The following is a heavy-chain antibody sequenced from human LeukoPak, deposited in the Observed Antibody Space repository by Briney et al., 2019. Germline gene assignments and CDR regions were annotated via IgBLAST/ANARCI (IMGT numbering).Heavy chain of an antibody. Sequence: GGSLRLSCAASGFPFSDYWMTWVRQAPGKGLEWVANIKQDGSEKYYVDSVKGRFTISRDNAKNSLFVQMNSLRAEDTAVYYCARAVGYSSGWNWFDPWGQGTLVTVSS. V-gene: IGHV3-7*01. J-gene: IGHJ5*02. CDR1: GFPFSDYW. CDR2: IKQDGSEK. CDR3: ARAVGYSSGWNWFDP. D-gene: IGHD6-19*01.